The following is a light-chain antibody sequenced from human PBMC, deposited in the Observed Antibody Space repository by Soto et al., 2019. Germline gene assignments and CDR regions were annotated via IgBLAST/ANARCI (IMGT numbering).Light chain of an antibody. V-gene: IGLV1-44*01. CDR3: AAWEARLNGVV. Sequence: QSVLTQPPSASGTPGQWVTISCSGSTSNIGSYGVNWYQQLPGTAPELLIHSNYQRPSGVPDRFSGSKSGTSASLAISGLQSEDEADYYCAAWEARLNGVVFGGGTKLTVL. J-gene: IGLJ3*02. CDR2: SNY. CDR1: TSNIGSYG.